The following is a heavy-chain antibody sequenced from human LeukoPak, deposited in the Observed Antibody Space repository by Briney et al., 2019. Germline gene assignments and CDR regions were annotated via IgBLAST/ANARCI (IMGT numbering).Heavy chain of an antibody. CDR1: GFTFSSYG. CDR3: AKYRTYQPLSGGAFDI. Sequence: PGGSLRLSCAASGFTFSSYGMSWVRQAPGKGLEWVLAISGSGGSTYYADSVKGRFTISRDNSKNTLYLQMNSLRAEDTAVYYCAKYRTYQPLSGGAFDIWGQGTMVTVSS. CDR2: ISGSGGST. D-gene: IGHD2-2*01. J-gene: IGHJ3*02. V-gene: IGHV3-23*01.